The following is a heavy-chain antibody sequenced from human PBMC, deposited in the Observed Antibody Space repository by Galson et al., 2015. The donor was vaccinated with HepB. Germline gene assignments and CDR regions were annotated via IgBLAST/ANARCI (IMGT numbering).Heavy chain of an antibody. V-gene: IGHV2-5*02. CDR2: IYWDDDK. Sequence: PVLVKPTQTLTLTCTFSGFSLSTSGVGVGWIRQPPGKALEWLALIYWDDDKRYSPSLKSRLTITKDTSKNQVVLTMTNMDPVDTATYYCAHTRIAVAGIYNWFDPWGQGTLVTVSS. J-gene: IGHJ5*02. D-gene: IGHD6-19*01. CDR1: GFSLSTSGVG. CDR3: AHTRIAVAGIYNWFDP.